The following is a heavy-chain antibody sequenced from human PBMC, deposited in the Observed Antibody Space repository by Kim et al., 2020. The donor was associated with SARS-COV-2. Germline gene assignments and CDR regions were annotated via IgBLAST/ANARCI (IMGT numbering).Heavy chain of an antibody. CDR1: GYTFTSYG. Sequence: ASVKVSCKASGYTFTSYGISWVRQAPGQGLEWMGWISAYNGNTNYAQKLQGRVTMTTDTSTSTAYMELRSLRSDDTAVYYCARSGDVVGATNYYYYGMDVWGQGTTVTVS. CDR2: ISAYNGNT. D-gene: IGHD1-26*01. V-gene: IGHV1-18*01. J-gene: IGHJ6*02. CDR3: ARSGDVVGATNYYYYGMDV.